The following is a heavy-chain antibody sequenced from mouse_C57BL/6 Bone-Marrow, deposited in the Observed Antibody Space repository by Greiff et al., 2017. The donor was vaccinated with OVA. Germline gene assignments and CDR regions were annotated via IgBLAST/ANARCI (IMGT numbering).Heavy chain of an antibody. CDR2: IWTGGGT. CDR1: GFSLTSYA. J-gene: IGHJ4*01. Sequence: VQLVESGPGLVAPSQSLSITCTVSGFSLTSYAISWVRQPPGKGLEWLGVIWTGGGTNYNSALKSRLSISKDNSKSQVFLKMNSLQTDDTARYYCARNFCNWDFYYAMDYWGQGTSVTVSS. V-gene: IGHV2-9-1*01. CDR3: ARNFCNWDFYYAMDY. D-gene: IGHD4-1*01.